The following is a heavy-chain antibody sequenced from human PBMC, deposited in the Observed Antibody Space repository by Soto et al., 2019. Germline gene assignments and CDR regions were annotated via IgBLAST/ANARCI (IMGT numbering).Heavy chain of an antibody. V-gene: IGHV1-3*01. CDR1: GYAFTSYA. Sequence: ASVKVSCKASGYAFTSYAMHWVRQAPGQRLEWMGWINAGNGNTKYSQKFQGRVTITRDTSASTAYMELSSLRSEDTAVYYCARVRVDYYDSSGYDLPDAFDIWGQGTMVTVSS. D-gene: IGHD3-22*01. J-gene: IGHJ3*02. CDR3: ARVRVDYYDSSGYDLPDAFDI. CDR2: INAGNGNT.